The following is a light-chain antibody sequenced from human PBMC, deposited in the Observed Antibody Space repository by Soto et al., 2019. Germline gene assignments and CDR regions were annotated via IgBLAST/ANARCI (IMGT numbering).Light chain of an antibody. CDR3: QQYNIYPWT. CDR1: QSISSW. CDR2: KAS. V-gene: IGKV1-5*03. J-gene: IGKJ1*01. Sequence: DIQMTQSPSTVSASVGDRVTITCRASQSISSWLAWYQQKPGKAPNLLIYKASSLESGVPSRFSGSGSGTEFTLTISSLQPDDFATYYCQQYNIYPWTFGQGTKVEIK.